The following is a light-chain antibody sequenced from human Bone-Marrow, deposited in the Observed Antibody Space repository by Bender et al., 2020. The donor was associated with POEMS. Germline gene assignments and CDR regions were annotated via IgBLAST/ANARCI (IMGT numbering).Light chain of an antibody. CDR2: GNS. V-gene: IGLV1-40*01. J-gene: IGLJ3*02. Sequence: QAGLTQPPSVSKDLRQTATLTCTGSSSNIGARYDVHWYQQLPGTAPKLLIYGNSNRPSGVPDRFSGSKSGTSASLAITGLQAEDEADYYCNAYTRSSTLVFGGGTKLTV. CDR3: NAYTRSSTLV. CDR1: SSNIGARYD.